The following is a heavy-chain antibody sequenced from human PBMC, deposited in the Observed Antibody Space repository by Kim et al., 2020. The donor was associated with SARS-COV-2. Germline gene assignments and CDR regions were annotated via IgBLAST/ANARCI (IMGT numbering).Heavy chain of an antibody. J-gene: IGHJ4*02. CDR1: GFSFSTDP. CDR3: AGDRDWAFDH. CDR2: IRAEGAT. Sequence: GGSLRLSCEGSGFSFSTDPINWVRQAPGKGLEWISNIRAEGATTYADSVKGRFTVSRDNARNSLSLQMDRLRVDDTAFYYCAGDRDWAFDHWGQGALVTV. D-gene: IGHD3-9*01. V-gene: IGHV3-48*03.